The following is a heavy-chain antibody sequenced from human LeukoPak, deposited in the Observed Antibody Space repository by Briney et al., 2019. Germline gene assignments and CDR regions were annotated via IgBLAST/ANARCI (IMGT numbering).Heavy chain of an antibody. CDR2: INSDGSST. V-gene: IGHV3-74*01. J-gene: IGHJ4*02. CDR3: AREGPSGTMIVSSGYGFDY. D-gene: IGHD3-22*01. CDR1: GFTFSSYW. Sequence: GWSLRLSCAASGFTFSSYWMHWVRQAPGKGLVWVSRINSDGSSTSYADSVKGRFTISRDNAKNTLYLQMNSLRAEDTAVYYCAREGPSGTMIVSSGYGFDYWGQGTLVTVSS.